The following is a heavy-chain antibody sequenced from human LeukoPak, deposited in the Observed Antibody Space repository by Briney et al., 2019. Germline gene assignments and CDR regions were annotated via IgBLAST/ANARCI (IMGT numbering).Heavy chain of an antibody. CDR3: ASTFEYSSSYYYYYYMDV. CDR2: INSDGSTT. Sequence: GGSLRLSCAASGFTFSSYWMHWVRQAPGKGLVWVSRINSDGSTTSNADSVKGRFTISRDNAKNTLYLQMNRLRAEDTAVYYCASTFEYSSSYYYYYYMDVWGKGTTVTVSS. J-gene: IGHJ6*03. CDR1: GFTFSSYW. D-gene: IGHD6-6*01. V-gene: IGHV3-74*01.